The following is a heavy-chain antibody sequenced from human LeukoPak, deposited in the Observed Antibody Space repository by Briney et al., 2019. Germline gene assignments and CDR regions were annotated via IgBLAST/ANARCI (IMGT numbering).Heavy chain of an antibody. CDR1: GFTFSSYR. CDR3: ARADYYGSGSYYKDY. D-gene: IGHD3-10*01. CDR2: IKQDGSEK. V-gene: IGHV3-7*01. Sequence: GGSLRLSCAASGFTFSSYRMSWVRQAPGKGLEWVANIKQDGSEKYYVDSVKGRFTISRDNAKNSLYLQMNSLRAEDTAVYYCARADYYGSGSYYKDYWGQGTLVTVSS. J-gene: IGHJ4*02.